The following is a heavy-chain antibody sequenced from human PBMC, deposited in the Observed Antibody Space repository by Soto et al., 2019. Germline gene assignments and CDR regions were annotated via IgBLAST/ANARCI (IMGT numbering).Heavy chain of an antibody. Sequence: ASVKVSCQASGYTFTSHAMHWVRQAPGQRLEWMGWINAGNGNTKYAQKFQGRVTITRDTSAATAYMELSSLRSDDTAIYYCARMATFGSLNWFDPWGQGTLVTVSS. D-gene: IGHD3-16*01. CDR1: GYTFTSHA. J-gene: IGHJ5*02. V-gene: IGHV1-3*01. CDR3: ARMATFGSLNWFDP. CDR2: INAGNGNT.